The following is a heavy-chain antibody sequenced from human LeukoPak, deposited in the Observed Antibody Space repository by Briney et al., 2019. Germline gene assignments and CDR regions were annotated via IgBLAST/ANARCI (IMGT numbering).Heavy chain of an antibody. V-gene: IGHV1-69*06. CDR2: IIPIFGTA. Sequence: ASVTVSCKASGGTFSSYAISWVRQAPGQGLEWMGGIIPIFGTANYAQKFQGRVTITADKSTSTAYMELSSLRSEDTAVYYCARGDCSSTSCYASWFDPWGQGTLVTVSS. J-gene: IGHJ5*02. D-gene: IGHD2-2*01. CDR1: GGTFSSYA. CDR3: ARGDCSSTSCYASWFDP.